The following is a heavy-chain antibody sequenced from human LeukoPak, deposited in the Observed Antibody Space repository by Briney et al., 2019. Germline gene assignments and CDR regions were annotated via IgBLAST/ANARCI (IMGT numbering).Heavy chain of an antibody. Sequence: QSGGSLRLSCAASGFTFSSYWMHWVRQAPGKGLVWVSHINSDGSNRGYADSVKGRFTISRDNAKNTLYLQMSSLRAEDTAVYYCAREHGLDVWGQGTTVTVSS. J-gene: IGHJ6*02. V-gene: IGHV3-74*01. CDR2: INSDGSNR. CDR3: AREHGLDV. CDR1: GFTFSSYW.